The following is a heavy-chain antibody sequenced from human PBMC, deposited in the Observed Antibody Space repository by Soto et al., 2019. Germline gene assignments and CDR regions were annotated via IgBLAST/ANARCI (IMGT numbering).Heavy chain of an antibody. J-gene: IGHJ4*02. V-gene: IGHV3-74*01. CDR2: IKTDGSST. D-gene: IGHD5-18*01. Sequence: EVQLVESGGGLVQPGGSLRLSCAASGFTFSAYWIHWVRQAPEKGLEWVSRIKTDGSSTDYADSVKGRFTISRDNAKNLPYLPMGSLRVEDTAVYHCAKREGNTFGLFHWGQGTLVTVSS. CDR1: GFTFSAYW. CDR3: AKREGNTFGLFH.